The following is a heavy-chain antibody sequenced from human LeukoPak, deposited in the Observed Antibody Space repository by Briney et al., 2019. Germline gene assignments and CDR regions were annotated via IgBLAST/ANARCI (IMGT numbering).Heavy chain of an antibody. D-gene: IGHD4-23*01. J-gene: IGHJ6*02. CDR3: AILPLTVVTPLDV. CDR2: FDPEEGKT. Sequence: ASVKVSCKVSGHSLAELAMHWVRQAPGKGLEWVGGFDPEEGKTFYAQEVLGRVSMTEDTSTDTAYMELSSLTSEDTAVYYCAILPLTVVTPLDVWGQGTTVTVSS. V-gene: IGHV1-24*01. CDR1: GHSLAELA.